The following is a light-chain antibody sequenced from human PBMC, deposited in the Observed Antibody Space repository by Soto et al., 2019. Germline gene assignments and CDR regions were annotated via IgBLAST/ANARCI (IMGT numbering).Light chain of an antibody. CDR2: GAS. J-gene: IGKJ1*01. V-gene: IGKV3-15*01. Sequence: EIVMTQSPATLSVSPGERATLSCRASQSVSSNLAWYQQNPGQAPRLLIYGASTRATGIPARFSGSGSGTEFTLTISSLQSEDFAVYYCQQYGSSPRTFGQGTKVDIK. CDR3: QQYGSSPRT. CDR1: QSVSSN.